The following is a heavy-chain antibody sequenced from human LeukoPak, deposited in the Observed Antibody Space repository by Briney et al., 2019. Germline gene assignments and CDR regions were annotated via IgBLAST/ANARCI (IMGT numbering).Heavy chain of an antibody. CDR1: GGSISSSSYY. CDR3: ARVAYDSSGQILDY. V-gene: IGHV4-39*07. J-gene: IGHJ4*02. D-gene: IGHD3-22*01. Sequence: SETLSLTCTVSGGSISSSSYYWGWIRQPPGKGLEWIGSIYYSGSTYYNPSLKSRVTISVDTSKNQFSLKLSSVTAADTAVYYCARVAYDSSGQILDYWGQGTLVTVSS. CDR2: IYYSGST.